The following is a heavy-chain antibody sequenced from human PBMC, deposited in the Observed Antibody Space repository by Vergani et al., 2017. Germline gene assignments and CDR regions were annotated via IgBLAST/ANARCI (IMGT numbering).Heavy chain of an antibody. CDR2: IWYDGSNK. J-gene: IGHJ3*02. CDR3: ARDGGIVATMSAFDI. D-gene: IGHD5-12*01. CDR1: GFTFSSYG. Sequence: VQLVESGGGLVQPGGSLRLSCAASGFTFSSYGMHWVRQAPGKGLEWVAVIWYDGSNKYYADSVKGRFTISRDNSKNTLYLQMNSLRAEDTAVYYCARDGGIVATMSAFDIWGQGTMVTVSS. V-gene: IGHV3-33*01.